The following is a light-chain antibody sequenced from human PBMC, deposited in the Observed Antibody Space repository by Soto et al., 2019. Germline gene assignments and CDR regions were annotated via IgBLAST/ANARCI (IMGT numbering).Light chain of an antibody. CDR2: KAS. CDR3: QQYNSDWNT. Sequence: DIHMTRSPSTLSASVRDRVTITCRASQSISNSLAWYQQRPGKAPKLLIYKASSLETGVPSRFSGSGSGTEFTLTISSLQPDDFATYYCQQYNSDWNTFGQGTKVDIK. CDR1: QSISNS. V-gene: IGKV1-5*03. J-gene: IGKJ2*01.